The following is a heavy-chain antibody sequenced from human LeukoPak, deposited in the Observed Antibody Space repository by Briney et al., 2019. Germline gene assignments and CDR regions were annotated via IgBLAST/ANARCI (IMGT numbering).Heavy chain of an antibody. CDR3: AREWGDIVVVPAAIRGYYYYYMDV. Sequence: KPSETLSLTCAVYGGSFSGYYWSWIRQPPGKGLEWIGSIYHSGSTYYNPSLKSRVTMSVDTSKNQFSLKLSSVTAADTAVYYCAREWGDIVVVPAAIRGYYYYYMDVWGKGTTVTISS. D-gene: IGHD2-2*01. CDR2: IYHSGST. V-gene: IGHV4-34*01. CDR1: GGSFSGYY. J-gene: IGHJ6*03.